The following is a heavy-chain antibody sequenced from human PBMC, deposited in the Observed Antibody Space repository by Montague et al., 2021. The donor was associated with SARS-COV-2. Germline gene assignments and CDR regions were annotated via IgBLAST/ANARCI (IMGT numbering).Heavy chain of an antibody. J-gene: IGHJ4*02. V-gene: IGHV4-34*01. D-gene: IGHD2-21*02. CDR2: INRSGSS. CDR1: GGSFSSYY. CDR3: ARLAYCGADCFSGWEIFFDS. Sequence: SETLSLTCAVFGGSFSSYYWSWIRQPPGKGLEWIAEINRSGSSNYDPSLKSRVTMSVDTSKNQFSLKLNSVTVADTAVYYCARLAYCGADCFSGWEIFFDSWGQGTLVTVSS.